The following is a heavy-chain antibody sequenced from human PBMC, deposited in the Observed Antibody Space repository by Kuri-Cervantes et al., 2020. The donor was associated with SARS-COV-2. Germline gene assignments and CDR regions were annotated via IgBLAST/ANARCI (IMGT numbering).Heavy chain of an antibody. J-gene: IGHJ5*02. CDR1: GFTFGDYD. Sequence: GESLKISCVASGFTFGDYDMTWIRLAPGKGLEWISYISGSGSTTYHADSVKGRFTISRDNAESSVYLQMNSLRAEDTAVYYCASSDSSGLPWGQGTLVTVSS. CDR2: ISGSGSTT. CDR3: ASSDSSGLP. V-gene: IGHV3-11*04. D-gene: IGHD3-22*01.